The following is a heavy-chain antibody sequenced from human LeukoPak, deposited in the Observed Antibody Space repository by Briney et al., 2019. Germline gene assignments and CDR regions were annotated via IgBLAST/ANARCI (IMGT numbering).Heavy chain of an antibody. CDR3: ARERGSAFDY. V-gene: IGHV4-30-2*01. CDR1: GGSISSGGYS. J-gene: IGHJ4*02. CDR2: IYHSGST. Sequence: PSETLSLTCAVSGGSISSGGYSWSWIRQPPGKGLEWIGYIYHSGSTYYNPSLKSRVTISVDRSKNQFSLKLSSVTAADTAVYYYARERGSAFDYWGQGTLVTVSS. D-gene: IGHD3-10*01.